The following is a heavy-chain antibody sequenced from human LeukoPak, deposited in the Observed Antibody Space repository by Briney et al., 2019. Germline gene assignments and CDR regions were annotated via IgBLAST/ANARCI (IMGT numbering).Heavy chain of an antibody. CDR2: ISSSSSYI. J-gene: IGHJ4*02. CDR3: AGGIAAAGGFDY. D-gene: IGHD6-13*01. V-gene: IGHV3-21*01. CDR1: GYSFTSYW. Sequence: GESLKISCKGSGYSFTSYWISWVRQMPGKGLEWVSSISSSSSYIYYADSVKGRFTISRDNAKNSLYLQMNSLRAEDTAVYYCAGGIAAAGGFDYWGQGTLVTVSS.